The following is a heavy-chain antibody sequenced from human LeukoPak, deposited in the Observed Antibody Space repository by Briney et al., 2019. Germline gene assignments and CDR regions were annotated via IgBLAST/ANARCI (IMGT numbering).Heavy chain of an antibody. Sequence: PGGSLRLSCSASGFTFSSYAMHWVRQAPGKGLEYVSAISSNGGSTYYADSVKGRFTISRDNSKNTLYLQMSSLRAEDTAVYYCMKDLYYGSGSYYPALDYWGQGTLVTVSS. V-gene: IGHV3-64D*06. CDR2: ISSNGGST. CDR3: MKDLYYGSGSYYPALDY. D-gene: IGHD3-10*01. J-gene: IGHJ4*02. CDR1: GFTFSSYA.